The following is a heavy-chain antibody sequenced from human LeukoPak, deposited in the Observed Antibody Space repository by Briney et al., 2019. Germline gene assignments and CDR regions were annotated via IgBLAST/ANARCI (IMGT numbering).Heavy chain of an antibody. CDR3: AKGPSGSYYGFDM. CDR2: ISGSGGST. CDR1: GFTFSSYV. D-gene: IGHD3-10*01. Sequence: PGGSLRLSCAASGFTFSSYVMSWVRQAPGKGLEWVSAISGSGGSTYFPDSVKGRFTISRDNSKNTLHLQMNSLRAEDTALYYCAKGPSGSYYGFDMWGQGTMVTVS. J-gene: IGHJ3*02. V-gene: IGHV3-23*01.